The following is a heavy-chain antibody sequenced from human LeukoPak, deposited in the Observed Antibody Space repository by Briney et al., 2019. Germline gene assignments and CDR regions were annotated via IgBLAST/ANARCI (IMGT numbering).Heavy chain of an antibody. CDR2: INPSGGST. D-gene: IGHD3-3*01. CDR1: GYTFTSYY. CDR3: ARDRPPYDFWSGYLPAPKGEYGMDV. J-gene: IGHJ6*02. V-gene: IGHV1-46*01. Sequence: ASVKVSCKASGYTFTSYYMHWVRQAPGQGLEWMGIINPSGGSTSYAQKFQGRVTMTRDTSTSTVYMELSSLRSEDTAVYYCARDRPPYDFWSGYLPAPKGEYGMDVWGQGTTVIVSS.